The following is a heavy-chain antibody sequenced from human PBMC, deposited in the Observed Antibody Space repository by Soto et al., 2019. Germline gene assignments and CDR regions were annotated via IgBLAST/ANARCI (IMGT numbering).Heavy chain of an antibody. CDR3: VRDRDWAFDI. V-gene: IGHV3-48*02. J-gene: IGHJ3*02. CDR2: TGTSRKYT. Sequence: EVQVVESGGGFIQPGGSLRLSCAASGYAIRDYSMNWVLQAPGKGLELVSYTGTSRKYTFYADSVRGRFTISRDDARNSVYLHLNSLRDEDTAVYYCVRDRDWAFDIWGQGTMVTVSS. CDR1: GYAIRDYS. D-gene: IGHD3-9*01.